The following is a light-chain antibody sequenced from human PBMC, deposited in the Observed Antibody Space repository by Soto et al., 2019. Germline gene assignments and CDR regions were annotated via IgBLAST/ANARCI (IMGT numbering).Light chain of an antibody. CDR3: SSYTGSTTYV. J-gene: IGLJ1*01. Sequence: QSALTQPASVSGSPGQSITISCTGTSSDVGGYNYVSWYQQHPGEAPQLMIYDVSNRPSGVYYRFSGSKSGNKAALTISGLQAEDEADYYCSSYTGSTTYVLGIGTKVTVL. V-gene: IGLV2-14*01. CDR1: SSDVGGYNY. CDR2: DVS.